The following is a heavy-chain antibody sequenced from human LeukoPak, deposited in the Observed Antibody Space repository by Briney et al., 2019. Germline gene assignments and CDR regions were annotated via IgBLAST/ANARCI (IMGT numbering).Heavy chain of an antibody. CDR3: ARASPSFTFGGVIVNP. J-gene: IGHJ5*02. CDR1: GGSISPYY. D-gene: IGHD3-16*02. Sequence: SETLSLTCTVSGGSISPYYWSWIRQPPGKGLEWIGHIYHSGSTDYNPSLKSRVTISVDTSKNQFSLKLSSVTAADTAVYYCARASPSFTFGGVIVNPWGQGTLVTVSS. V-gene: IGHV4-59*08. CDR2: IYHSGST.